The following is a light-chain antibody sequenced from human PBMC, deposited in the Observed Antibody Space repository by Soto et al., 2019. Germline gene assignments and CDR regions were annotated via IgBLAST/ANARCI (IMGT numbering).Light chain of an antibody. V-gene: IGKV1-5*03. CDR3: QQYNTFPT. CDR1: QSISDW. J-gene: IGKJ1*01. Sequence: DIQMTQSPSTLSASVGDRVTLTCRASQSISDWLAWYQQKAGKAPKLLIYRASTLDSGVPSRFSGSGSGTEFTLTISSLQPDEFATYYCQQYNTFPTFGQGTKVEI. CDR2: RAS.